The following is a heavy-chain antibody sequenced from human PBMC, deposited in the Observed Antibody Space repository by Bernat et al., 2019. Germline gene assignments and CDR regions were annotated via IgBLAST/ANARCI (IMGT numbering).Heavy chain of an antibody. CDR1: GFTFSSYG. Sequence: QVQLVESGGGVVQPGRSLRLSCAASGFTFSSYGMHWVRQAPGKGLEWVAVISYDGSNKCYADSVKGRFTISRDNSKNTLYLQMNSLRAEDTAVYYCAKGVVGTSLKRSPLDYWGQGTLVTVSS. CDR3: AKGVVGTSLKRSPLDY. CDR2: ISYDGSNK. J-gene: IGHJ4*02. V-gene: IGHV3-30*18. D-gene: IGHD6-19*01.